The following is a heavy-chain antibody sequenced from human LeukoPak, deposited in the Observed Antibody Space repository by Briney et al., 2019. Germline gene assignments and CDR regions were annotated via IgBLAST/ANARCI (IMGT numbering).Heavy chain of an antibody. D-gene: IGHD6-19*01. CDR1: GFTFSNGW. CDR2: IKSKTDGGTT. CDR3: TTESPYSSGWMGDY. V-gene: IGHV3-15*01. J-gene: IGHJ4*02. Sequence: GGSLRLSCAASGFTFSNGWMSWVRQAPGKGLEWVGRIKSKTDGGTTDYAAPVKGRFTISRDDSKNTLYLQMNSLKTEDTAVYYCTTESPYSSGWMGDYWGQGTLVTVSS.